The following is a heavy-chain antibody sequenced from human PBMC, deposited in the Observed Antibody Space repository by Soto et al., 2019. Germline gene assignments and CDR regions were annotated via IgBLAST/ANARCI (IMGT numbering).Heavy chain of an antibody. CDR3: ARDRDYGDWIWFDP. D-gene: IGHD4-17*01. Sequence: ASVKVSCKASGYTFTSYGISWVRQAPGQGLEWKGWISAYNGNTNYAQKLQGRVTMTTDTSTSTAYMELRSLRSYDTSVYYWARDRDYGDWIWFDPWGQGSLVTVSS. V-gene: IGHV1-18*01. CDR2: ISAYNGNT. CDR1: GYTFTSYG. J-gene: IGHJ5*02.